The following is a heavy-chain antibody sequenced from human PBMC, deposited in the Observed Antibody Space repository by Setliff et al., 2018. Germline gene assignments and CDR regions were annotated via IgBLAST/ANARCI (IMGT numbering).Heavy chain of an antibody. V-gene: IGHV4-4*07. CDR3: ATFTVIFYYFDY. D-gene: IGHD3-9*01. CDR2: IYIGGSA. Sequence: PSETLSLTCTVSGGSISSYYWSWIRQPAGKGLEWIGHIYIGGSANYNPSLKSRVTMSIDTSKDQFSLKLNSVTAADMAVYYCATFTVIFYYFDYWGQGTLVTVSS. J-gene: IGHJ4*02. CDR1: GGSISSYY.